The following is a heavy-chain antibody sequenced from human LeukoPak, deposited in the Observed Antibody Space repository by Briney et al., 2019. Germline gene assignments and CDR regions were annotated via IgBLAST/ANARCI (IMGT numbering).Heavy chain of an antibody. CDR1: GFTFSSYA. D-gene: IGHD5-24*01. Sequence: PGGSLRLSCAASGFTFSSYAMSWVRQAPGMGLEWFSSISGSGETTYYADSVKGRFTISRGNSKNMLYLQMNSLRAEDTAVYYCARGFRDGYIGYWGQGTLVTVSS. J-gene: IGHJ4*02. CDR2: ISGSGETT. V-gene: IGHV3-23*01. CDR3: ARGFRDGYIGY.